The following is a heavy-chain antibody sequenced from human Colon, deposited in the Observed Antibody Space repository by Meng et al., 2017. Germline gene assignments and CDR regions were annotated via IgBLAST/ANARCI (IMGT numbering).Heavy chain of an antibody. CDR1: NYTFTAFS. J-gene: IGHJ4*02. Sequence: QVEQEQSLAEVKKPWASVKVSCKAYNYTFTAFSITWVRHDPGQGLEWMGWISTYNGNTNYAQKFQGRVTLTTDTSTSTAYMELRSLGSDDTAVYYCARGWGTTRYSYSDYWGQGTLVTVSS. V-gene: IGHV1-18*01. CDR3: ARGWGTTRYSYSDY. CDR2: ISTYNGNT. D-gene: IGHD3-16*01.